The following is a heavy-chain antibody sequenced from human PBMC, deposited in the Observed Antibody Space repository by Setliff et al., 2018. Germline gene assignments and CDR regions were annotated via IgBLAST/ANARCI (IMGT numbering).Heavy chain of an antibody. CDR3: ARAHTWSLPNDNSGYPGWFGP. V-gene: IGHV4-34*01. J-gene: IGHJ5*02. Sequence: PSETLSLTCGASGGSFSVYYWTWIRQPPGKGLEWVGEINHRGSTNYNPSLKSRATVSVDTSTSQFSRRRTSVTAADSAVYSCARAHTWSLPNDNSGYPGWFGPWGQGTLVTVSS. D-gene: IGHD3-22*01. CDR2: INHRGST. CDR1: GGSFSVYY.